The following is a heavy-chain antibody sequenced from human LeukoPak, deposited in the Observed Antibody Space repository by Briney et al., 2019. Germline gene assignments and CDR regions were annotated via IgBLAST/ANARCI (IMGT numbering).Heavy chain of an antibody. V-gene: IGHV3-20*04. CDR2: INWNGGST. D-gene: IGHD2-15*01. CDR1: GFTFDDYG. J-gene: IGHJ4*02. CDR3: AKAPVTSCRGAFCYPFDY. Sequence: GGSLRLSCAASGFTFDDYGMSWVRQAPGKGLEWVSGINWNGGSTGYADSVKGRFTISRDNAKNSLYLQMNSLRAEDAAVYYCAKAPVTSCRGAFCYPFDYWGQGTLVTVSS.